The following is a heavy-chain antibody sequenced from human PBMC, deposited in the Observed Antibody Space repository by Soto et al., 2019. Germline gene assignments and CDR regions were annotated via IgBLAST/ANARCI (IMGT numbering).Heavy chain of an antibody. CDR2: ISISSSYT. CDR3: ARDGGGSGGNDD. CDR1: GLAFSDYY. D-gene: IGHD2-15*01. J-gene: IGHJ4*02. Sequence: GGSLRLSCAASGLAFSDYYISWIRKAPGKGLEGGSYISISSSYTNYADSVKGRFTISRDNAKNSLSLQMNSLRAEDTAVYYCARDGGGSGGNDDWGQGPLVTVSS. V-gene: IGHV3-11*06.